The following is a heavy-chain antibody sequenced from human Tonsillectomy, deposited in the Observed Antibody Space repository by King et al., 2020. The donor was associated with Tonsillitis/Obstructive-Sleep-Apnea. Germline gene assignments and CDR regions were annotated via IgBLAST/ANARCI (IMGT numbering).Heavy chain of an antibody. V-gene: IGHV3-7*04. D-gene: IGHD1-7*01. CDR1: GFTFSSYC. CDR3: ARDQDETGTNDYMDV. CDR2: IKQDGSEK. Sequence: VQLVESGGGLVQPGGSLRLSCAASGFTFSSYCMSWVRQAPGKWLEWVANIKQDGSEKYYVDSVKGRFTISRDNAKNSLYLQMNSLRVEDTAVYYCARDQDETGTNDYMDVWGKGTTVTVSS. J-gene: IGHJ6*03.